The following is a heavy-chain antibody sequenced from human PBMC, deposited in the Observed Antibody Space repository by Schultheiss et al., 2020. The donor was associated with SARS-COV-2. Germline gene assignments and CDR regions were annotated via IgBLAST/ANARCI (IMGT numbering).Heavy chain of an antibody. CDR1: GFTFSSYA. D-gene: IGHD6-13*01. J-gene: IGHJ4*02. CDR2: ISYDGSNK. V-gene: IGHV3-30*03. CDR3: ARVGIAAAGPDY. Sequence: GESLKISCAASGFTFSSYAMSWVRQAPGKGLEWVAVISYDGSNKYYADSVKGRFTISRDNSKNTLYLQMNSLRAEDTAVYYCARVGIAAAGPDYWGQGTLVTVSS.